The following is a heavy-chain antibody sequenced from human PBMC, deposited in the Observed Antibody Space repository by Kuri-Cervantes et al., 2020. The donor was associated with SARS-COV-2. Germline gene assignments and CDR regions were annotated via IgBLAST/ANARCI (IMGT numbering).Heavy chain of an antibody. D-gene: IGHD1-26*01. CDR2: ISYDGSNK. V-gene: IGHV3-30-3*01. CDR3: ARVGGSYYYYYYMDV. J-gene: IGHJ6*03. Sequence: GGSLRLSCAASGFTFSSYAMHWVRQAPGKGLEWVAVISYDGSNKYYADSVKGRFTISRDNSKNTLYLQMNSLRAEDTAVYYCARVGGSYYYYYYMDVWGKGTMVTVSS. CDR1: GFTFSSYA.